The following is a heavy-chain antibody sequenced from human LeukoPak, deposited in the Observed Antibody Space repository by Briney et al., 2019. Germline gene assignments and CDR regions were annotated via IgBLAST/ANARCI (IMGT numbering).Heavy chain of an antibody. D-gene: IGHD3-22*01. CDR1: NYTFTTYG. J-gene: IGHJ4*02. Sequence: ASVKVSCKASNYTFTTYGINWVRQAPGQGLEWMGWISAYNGNTNYAQKLQGRVTMTTDTSTSTAYMELRSLRSDDTAVYYCARTTYYYDSSGYYLDYWGQGTLVTVSS. CDR2: ISAYNGNT. V-gene: IGHV1-18*01. CDR3: ARTTYYYDSSGYYLDY.